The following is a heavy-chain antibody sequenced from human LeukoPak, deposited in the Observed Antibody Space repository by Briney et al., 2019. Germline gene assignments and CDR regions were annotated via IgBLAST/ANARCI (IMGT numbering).Heavy chain of an antibody. J-gene: IGHJ5*02. CDR1: GYSISSFYY. CDR3: ESALGAHWLHP. V-gene: IGHV4-38-2*02. CDR2: FYHSGST. Sequence: SETLSLTFTVSGYSISSFYYWGWVRQPPGKGLECSGSFYHSGSTFYNPSLKSRVTISVDTPKPEFPLKLSSVPDADTAVYYCESALGAHWLHPWGQGTLVTVCS.